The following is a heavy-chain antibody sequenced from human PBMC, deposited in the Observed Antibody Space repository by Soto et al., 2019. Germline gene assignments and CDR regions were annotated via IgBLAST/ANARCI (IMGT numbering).Heavy chain of an antibody. V-gene: IGHV1-18*01. D-gene: IGHD2-15*01. J-gene: IGHJ5*02. CDR1: GYTFTSYG. Sequence: QVQLVQSGAEVKKPGASVKVSCKASGYTFTSYGISWVRQAPGQGLEWMGWISAYNGNTNYAQKLQGRVTMTTDTSTSTAYMELRSLRSDDTAVYYCASIVSVVVAATMRNWFDPWGQGTLVTVSS. CDR2: ISAYNGNT. CDR3: ASIVSVVVAATMRNWFDP.